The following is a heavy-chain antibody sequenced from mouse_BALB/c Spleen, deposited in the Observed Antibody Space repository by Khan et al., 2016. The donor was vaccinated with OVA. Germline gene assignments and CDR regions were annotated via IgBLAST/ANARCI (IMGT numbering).Heavy chain of an antibody. D-gene: IGHD1-1*01. J-gene: IGHJ3*01. CDR1: GYTFRSSW. Sequence: VQLQESGAELVRPGSSVKISCKASGYTFRSSWMNWVKQRPGQGLEWIGQIYPGNDDTDYNGKFKDKATLTADTSSRTAYMQLTSLTSEDSAVYFCAIYYGSRFAYWGQGTLVTVSA. CDR2: IYPGNDDT. V-gene: IGHV1-80*01. CDR3: AIYYGSRFAY.